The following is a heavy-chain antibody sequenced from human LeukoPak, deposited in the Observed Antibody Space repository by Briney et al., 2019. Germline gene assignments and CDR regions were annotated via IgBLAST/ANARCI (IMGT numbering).Heavy chain of an antibody. CDR1: GYTFTSYY. Sequence: GASVKVSCKASGYTFTSYYMHWVRQAPGQGLEWMGIINPSGGSTSYAQKFQGRVTMTRDTSTSTVYMELRSLRSDDTAVYYCARGGPWYYDGSGYYYFDSWGPGTLVTVSS. D-gene: IGHD3-22*01. CDR2: INPSGGST. CDR3: ARGGPWYYDGSGYYYFDS. V-gene: IGHV1-46*01. J-gene: IGHJ4*02.